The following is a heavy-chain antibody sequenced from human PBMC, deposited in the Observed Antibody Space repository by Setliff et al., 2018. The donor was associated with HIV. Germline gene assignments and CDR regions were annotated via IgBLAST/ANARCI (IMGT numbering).Heavy chain of an antibody. D-gene: IGHD3-10*01. V-gene: IGHV1-46*04. J-gene: IGHJ4*02. CDR1: GYTFTRHH. Sequence: GASVKVSCKASGYTFTRHHVHWVRQAPGQGLEWMGIINPSGGGTSYAQKLQGRFTLTSDTSTDTVYMELRSLRSEDSAVYYCARVGGSGTYSTLDYWGQGTLVTVSS. CDR3: ARVGGSGTYSTLDY. CDR2: INPSGGGT.